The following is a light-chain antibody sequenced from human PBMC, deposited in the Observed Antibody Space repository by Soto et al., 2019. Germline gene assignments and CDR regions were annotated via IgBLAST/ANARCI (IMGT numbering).Light chain of an antibody. J-gene: IGKJ3*01. Sequence: EIVLTQSPGTLSLSPGERATLSCRASQSVSSSYLAWYQQKPGQAHRLLIYGASSRATGLPDRFSGSGSGTDFTLTISRLEPEDFAVYYCQQYGSSPRTFGPGTKVEIK. CDR2: GAS. CDR3: QQYGSSPRT. V-gene: IGKV3-20*01. CDR1: QSVSSSY.